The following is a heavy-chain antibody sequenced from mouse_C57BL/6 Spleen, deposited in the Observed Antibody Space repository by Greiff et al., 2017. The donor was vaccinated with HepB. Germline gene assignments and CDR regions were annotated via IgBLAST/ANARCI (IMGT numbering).Heavy chain of an antibody. CDR2: IDPETGGT. CDR3: TRRYDYDYYAMDY. CDR1: GYTFTDYE. Sequence: QVQLQQSGAELVRPGASVTLSCKASGYTFTDYEMHWVKQTPVHGLEWIGAIDPETGGTAYNQKFKGKAILTADKSSSTAYMELRSLTSEDSAVYYCTRRYDYDYYAMDYWGQGTSVTVSS. V-gene: IGHV1-15*01. D-gene: IGHD2-4*01. J-gene: IGHJ4*01.